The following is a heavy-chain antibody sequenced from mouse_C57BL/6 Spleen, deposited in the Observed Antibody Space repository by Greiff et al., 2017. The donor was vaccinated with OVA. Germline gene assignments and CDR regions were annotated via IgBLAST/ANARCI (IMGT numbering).Heavy chain of an antibody. CDR1: GFSLTSYG. Sequence: VQLQQSGPGLVQPSQSLSITCTVSGFSLTSYGVHWVRQSPGKGLEWLGVIWSGGSTDSNAAFISRLSISKDNSKSQVFFKMNSLQAEDTAIYYWARKGGNWNAVDYWGQGTSVTVSS. CDR2: IWSGGST. CDR3: ARKGGNWNAVDY. D-gene: IGHD4-1*01. V-gene: IGHV2-2*01. J-gene: IGHJ4*01.